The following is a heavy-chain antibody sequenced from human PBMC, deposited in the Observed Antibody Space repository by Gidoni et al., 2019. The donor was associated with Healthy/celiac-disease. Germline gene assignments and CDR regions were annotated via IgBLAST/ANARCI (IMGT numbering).Heavy chain of an antibody. CDR3: ARDQDHDAFDI. V-gene: IGHV4-31*02. Sequence: SGGYYWSWIRQPPGKGLEWIGYIYYDGSTYYNPSLKSRVTISVDTSKNQFSLKLSSVTAADTAVYYCARDQDHDAFDIWGQGTKVIVSS. J-gene: IGHJ3*02. CDR1: SGGYY. CDR2: IYYDGST.